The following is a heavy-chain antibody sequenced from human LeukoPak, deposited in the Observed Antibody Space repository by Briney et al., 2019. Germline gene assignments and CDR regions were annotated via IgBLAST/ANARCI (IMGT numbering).Heavy chain of an antibody. V-gene: IGHV3-21*01. D-gene: IGHD3-10*01. Sequence: GGSLRLSCAASGFSLGNYGMNWVRQAPGKGLEWVSSISSGSTYIYYADSVKGRFTISRDNAKNSLFLQMNSLRAEDTAVYYCARDKMVRGVINEYYFDYWGQGTLVTVSS. J-gene: IGHJ4*02. CDR1: GFSLGNYG. CDR3: ARDKMVRGVINEYYFDY. CDR2: ISSGSTYI.